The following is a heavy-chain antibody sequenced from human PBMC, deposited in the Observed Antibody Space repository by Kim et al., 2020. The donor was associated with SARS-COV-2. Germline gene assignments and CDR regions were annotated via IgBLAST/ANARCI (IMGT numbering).Heavy chain of an antibody. J-gene: IGHJ5*01. CDR2: IYYTGSLT. Sequence: SETLSLTCTVSGASTNGYYWTWIRQPPGEGLEWIAYIYYTGSLTNYNPSLKSRVTISIATAKNHFSLNLNSVTAADTAFYYFARILPGAGASFDSWGHGT. CDR3: ARILPGAGASFDS. D-gene: IGHD1-26*01. CDR1: GASTNGYY. V-gene: IGHV4-59*01.